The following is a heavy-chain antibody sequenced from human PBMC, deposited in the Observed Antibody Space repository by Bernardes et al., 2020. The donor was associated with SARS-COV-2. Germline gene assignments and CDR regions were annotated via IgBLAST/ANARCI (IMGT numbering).Heavy chain of an antibody. D-gene: IGHD2-2*01. CDR3: ATGPALVPAAREAWFDP. Sequence: ASVKVSCKVSGYTLTELSMHWVRQAPGKGLEWMGGFDPEDGETIYAQKFQGRVTMTEDTSTDTAYMELSSLRSEDTAVYYCATGPALVPAAREAWFDPWGQGTLVSFSS. J-gene: IGHJ5*02. CDR1: GYTLTELS. CDR2: FDPEDGET. V-gene: IGHV1-24*01.